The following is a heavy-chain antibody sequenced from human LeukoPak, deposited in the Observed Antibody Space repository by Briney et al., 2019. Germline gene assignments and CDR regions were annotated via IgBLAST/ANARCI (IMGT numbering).Heavy chain of an antibody. V-gene: IGHV4-59*01. Sequence: SETLSLTCTVSGGPISSYWWSWIRQPPGKGLEWIGYVYYSGSAHYNPSLKSRVTISVDTSKSQFSLKMSSVTAADTAVYYCARELGEYCSSTSCFFDYWGQGTLVTVSS. CDR1: GGPISSYW. CDR3: ARELGEYCSSTSCFFDY. J-gene: IGHJ4*02. D-gene: IGHD2-2*01. CDR2: VYYSGSA.